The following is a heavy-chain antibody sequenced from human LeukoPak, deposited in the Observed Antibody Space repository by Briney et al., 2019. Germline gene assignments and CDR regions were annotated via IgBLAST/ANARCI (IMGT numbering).Heavy chain of an antibody. J-gene: IGHJ4*02. V-gene: IGHV4-61*09. Sequence: SQTLSLTCTVSGGSISSGSYYWSWIRQPAGKGLEWIGHIYTSGSTNYNPSLKSRVTISVDTSKNQFSLKLSSVTAADTAVYYCARGGSYRGPFDYWGQGTLVTVSS. D-gene: IGHD1-26*01. CDR3: ARGGSYRGPFDY. CDR2: IYTSGST. CDR1: GGSISSGSYY.